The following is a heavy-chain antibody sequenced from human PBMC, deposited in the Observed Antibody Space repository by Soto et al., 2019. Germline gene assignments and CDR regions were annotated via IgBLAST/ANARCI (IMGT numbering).Heavy chain of an antibody. V-gene: IGHV3-23*01. CDR2: ISGTGGST. J-gene: IGHJ5*02. D-gene: IGHD5-12*01. CDR1: GFTFSNYS. Sequence: GGSLRLSCAASGFTFSNYSMSWVRQAPGKGLEWVSAISGTGGSTYYADSVKGRFTISRDNSKNTLYLQMNSLRAEDTAVYYCALLPYSGYENSGLNWFDPWGQGTLVTVSS. CDR3: ALLPYSGYENSGLNWFDP.